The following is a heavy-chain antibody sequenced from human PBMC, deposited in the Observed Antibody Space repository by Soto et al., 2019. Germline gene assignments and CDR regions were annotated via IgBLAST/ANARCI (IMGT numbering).Heavy chain of an antibody. D-gene: IGHD3-16*01. J-gene: IGHJ6*03. CDR2: INHSGST. V-gene: IGHV4-34*01. Sequence: PSETLSLTCAVYGGSFSGYYWSWIRLPPGKGLEWIGEINHSGSTNYNPSLKSRVAISVDTSKNQFSLKVTSVTAADTAVYYCARRELGMEVYNYYMDVWGKGTTVTVSS. CDR1: GGSFSGYY. CDR3: ARRELGMEVYNYYMDV.